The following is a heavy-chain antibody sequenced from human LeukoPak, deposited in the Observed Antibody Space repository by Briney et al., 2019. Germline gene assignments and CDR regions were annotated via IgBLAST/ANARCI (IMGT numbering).Heavy chain of an antibody. CDR1: GFTFSSSA. D-gene: IGHD3-10*01. J-gene: IGHJ4*02. CDR3: VKGVTMVRGSREFDF. CDR2: IGGGGSS. V-gene: IGHV3-23*01. Sequence: GGSLRLSCAASGFTFSSSAMTWVRQAPGKGLEWGASIGGGGSSCYAGSVMGGFTISRDNSKNTLYLQMNSLRAEDTAIFYCVKGVTMVRGSREFDFWGQGTLVTVSS.